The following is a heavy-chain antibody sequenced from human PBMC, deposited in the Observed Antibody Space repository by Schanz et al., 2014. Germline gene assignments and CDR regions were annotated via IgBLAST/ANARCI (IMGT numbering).Heavy chain of an antibody. V-gene: IGHV3-30*18. D-gene: IGHD6-13*01. CDR3: AKEKEEVAADGSFFDY. CDR1: EFSFSSFG. Sequence: VHLLESGGGLVQPGGSLRLSCAASEFSFSSFGMNWVRQAPGKGLEWVGFISFDGRNTGYAHSVKGRFTISRDNSKNTVNLQMNSLRAEDTAVYYCAKEKEEVAADGSFFDYWGQGTLVTVSS. CDR2: ISFDGRNT. J-gene: IGHJ4*02.